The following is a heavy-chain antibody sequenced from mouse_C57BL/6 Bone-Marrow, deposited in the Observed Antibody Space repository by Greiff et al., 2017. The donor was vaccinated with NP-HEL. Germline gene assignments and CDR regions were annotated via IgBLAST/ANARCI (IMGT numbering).Heavy chain of an antibody. CDR1: GYTFTEYT. V-gene: IGHV1-62-2*01. CDR2: FYPGSGSI. J-gene: IGHJ2*01. CDR3: ARHDGGNYGNYFDY. Sequence: VKLMESGAELVKPGASVKLSCKASGYTFTEYTIHWVKQRSGQGLEWIGWFYPGSGSIKYNEKFKDKATLTADKSSSTVYMELSRLTSEDSVVYFCARHDGGNYGNYFDYWGQGTTLTVSS. D-gene: IGHD2-1*01.